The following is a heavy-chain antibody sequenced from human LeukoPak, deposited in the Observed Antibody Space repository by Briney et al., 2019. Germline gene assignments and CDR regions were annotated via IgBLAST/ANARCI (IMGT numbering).Heavy chain of an antibody. CDR3: ARNGGGSQTDDAFDI. CDR1: GGTFSSYA. J-gene: IGHJ3*02. D-gene: IGHD1-26*01. Sequence: ASVKVSCKASGGTFSSYAIGWVRQAPGQGLEWMGGIIPIFGTANYAQKFQGRVTITADESTSTAYMELSSLRSEDTAVYYCARNGGGSQTDDAFDIWGQGTMVTVSS. V-gene: IGHV1-69*13. CDR2: IIPIFGTA.